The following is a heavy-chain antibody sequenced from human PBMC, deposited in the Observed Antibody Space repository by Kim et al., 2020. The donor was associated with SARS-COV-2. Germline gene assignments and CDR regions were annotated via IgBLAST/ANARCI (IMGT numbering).Heavy chain of an antibody. CDR3: ATIAAAGKGPHAFDI. V-gene: IGHV4-31*03. Sequence: SETLSLTCTVSAGSISSGTYYWSWIRQHPGEGLEWIGYMYYSGGTYYNPSLRSRVTISLDTSENQFSLGLSSVTAADTAVYYCATIAAAGKGPHAFDIWGQGTMVTVSS. CDR1: AGSISSGTYY. J-gene: IGHJ3*02. D-gene: IGHD6-13*01. CDR2: MYYSGGT.